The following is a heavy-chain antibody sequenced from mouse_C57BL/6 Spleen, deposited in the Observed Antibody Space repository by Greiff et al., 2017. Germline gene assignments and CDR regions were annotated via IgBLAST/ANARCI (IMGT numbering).Heavy chain of an antibody. J-gene: IGHJ2*01. CDR1: GFTFSSYA. Sequence: EVQLVESGGGLVKPGGSLKLSCAASGFTFSSYAMSWVRQTPEKRLEWVATISDGGSYTYYPDNVKGRFTISRDNAKNNLYLQRSHLKSEDTAMYYCARDGIYDPFDYWGQGTTLTVSS. CDR2: ISDGGSYT. V-gene: IGHV5-4*01. CDR3: ARDGIYDPFDY. D-gene: IGHD2-3*01.